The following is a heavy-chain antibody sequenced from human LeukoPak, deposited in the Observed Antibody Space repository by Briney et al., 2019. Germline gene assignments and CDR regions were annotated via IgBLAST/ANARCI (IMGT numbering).Heavy chain of an antibody. J-gene: IGHJ5*02. Sequence: SETLSLTCTVSGGSISSYYWSWIRQPPGKGLEWIGYIYYSGSTNYNPSLKSRVTISVDTSKNQFSLKLSSVTAADTAVYYCARDSNFDYYGSGSCYWFDPWGQGTLVTVSS. CDR1: GGSISSYY. D-gene: IGHD3-10*01. CDR2: IYYSGST. V-gene: IGHV4-59*01. CDR3: ARDSNFDYYGSGSCYWFDP.